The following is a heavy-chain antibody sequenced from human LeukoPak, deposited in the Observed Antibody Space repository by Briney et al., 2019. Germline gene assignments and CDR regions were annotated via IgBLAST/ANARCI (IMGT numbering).Heavy chain of an antibody. Sequence: GASVKVSCKASGYTFTSYDINWVRQATGQGLEWMGWMNPNSGGTNYAQKFQGRVTMTRDTSISTAYMELSRLRSDDTAVYYCARDEERGPSFFIDYWGQGTLVTVSS. CDR3: ARDEERGPSFFIDY. J-gene: IGHJ4*02. CDR2: MNPNSGGT. D-gene: IGHD3-3*02. CDR1: GYTFTSYD. V-gene: IGHV1-2*02.